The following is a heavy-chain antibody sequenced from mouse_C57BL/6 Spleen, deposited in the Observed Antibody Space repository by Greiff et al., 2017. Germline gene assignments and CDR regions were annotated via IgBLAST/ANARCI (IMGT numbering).Heavy chain of an antibody. Sequence: VKLMESGPELVKPGASVKISCKASGYAFSSSWMNWVKQRPGKGLEWIGRIYPGDGDTNYNGKFKGKATLTADKSSSTAYMQLSSLTSEDSAVYFCAIYYDYDEGFAYWGQGTLVTVSA. CDR3: AIYYDYDEGFAY. J-gene: IGHJ3*01. CDR1: GYAFSSSW. CDR2: IYPGDGDT. D-gene: IGHD2-4*01. V-gene: IGHV1-82*01.